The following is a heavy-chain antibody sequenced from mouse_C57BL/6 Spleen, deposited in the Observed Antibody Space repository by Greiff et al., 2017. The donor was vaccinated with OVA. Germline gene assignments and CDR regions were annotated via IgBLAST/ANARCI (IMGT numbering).Heavy chain of an antibody. J-gene: IGHJ2*01. V-gene: IGHV1-64*01. CDR3: ARSAYGSRGDYFDY. Sequence: QVQLQQPGAELVKPGASVKLSCKASGYTFTSYWMHWVKQRPGQGLEWIGMIHPNSGSTNYNEKFKSKATLTVDKSSSTAYMQLSSLTSEDSAVYYCARSAYGSRGDYFDYWGQGTTLTVSS. CDR1: GYTFTSYW. CDR2: IHPNSGST. D-gene: IGHD1-1*01.